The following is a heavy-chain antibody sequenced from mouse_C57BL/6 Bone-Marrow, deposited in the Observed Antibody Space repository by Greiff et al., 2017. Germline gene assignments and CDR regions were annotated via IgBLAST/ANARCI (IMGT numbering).Heavy chain of an antibody. CDR1: GFNIKDDY. Sequence: DVKLQESGAELVRPGASVKLSCTASGFNIKDDYIHWVKQRPEQGLEWIGWIDPEIGDTEYASKFQGKATIPSDTSSNTAYLQLSSLTSEDTAVYYCSSFDANYFDFWGQGTPLTVAS. CDR2: IDPEIGDT. J-gene: IGHJ2*01. V-gene: IGHV14-4*01. D-gene: IGHD2-3*01. CDR3: SSFDANYFDF.